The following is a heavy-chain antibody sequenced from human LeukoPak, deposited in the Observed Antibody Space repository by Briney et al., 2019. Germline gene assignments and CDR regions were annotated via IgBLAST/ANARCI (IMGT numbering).Heavy chain of an antibody. V-gene: IGHV3-21*01. CDR3: AKDQVRGSYFDS. CDR2: ISSSSSYI. Sequence: GGSLRLSCAASGFTFSSYSMNWVRQAPGKGLEWVSSISSSSSYIYYADSVKGRFTISRDNAKNSLYLQMNSLRAEDTAVYYCAKDQVRGSYFDSWGQGTLVTVSS. CDR1: GFTFSSYS. D-gene: IGHD1-26*01. J-gene: IGHJ4*02.